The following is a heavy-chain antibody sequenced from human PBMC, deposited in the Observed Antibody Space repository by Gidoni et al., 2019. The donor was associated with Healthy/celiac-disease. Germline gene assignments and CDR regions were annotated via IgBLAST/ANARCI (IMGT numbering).Heavy chain of an antibody. D-gene: IGHD1-26*01. CDR1: GFTFSSYG. J-gene: IGHJ6*02. V-gene: IGHV3-33*01. Sequence: QVQLVESGGGVVQPGRSLRLSCAASGFTFSSYGMHWVRQAPGKGLEWVAVIWYDGSNKYYADSVKGRFTISRDNSKNTLYLQMNSLRAEDTAVYYCARTAGWGYYYYGMDVWGQGTTVTVSS. CDR2: IWYDGSNK. CDR3: ARTAGWGYYYYGMDV.